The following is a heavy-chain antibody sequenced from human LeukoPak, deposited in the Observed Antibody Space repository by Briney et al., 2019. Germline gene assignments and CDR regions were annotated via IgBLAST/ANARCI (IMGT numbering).Heavy chain of an antibody. D-gene: IGHD3-10*01. CDR3: AREGTSGGLNWLDP. V-gene: IGHV4-4*07. CDR2: IYTSGST. Sequence: SETLSLTCSVSAGFISNYYWSWIRQPAGKGLEWIGRIYTSGSTNYNPSLQSRVTMSVDTSKNQFSLKVSSVTAADTAVYFCAREGTSGGLNWLDPWGQGTLVTVSS. CDR1: AGFISNYY. J-gene: IGHJ5*02.